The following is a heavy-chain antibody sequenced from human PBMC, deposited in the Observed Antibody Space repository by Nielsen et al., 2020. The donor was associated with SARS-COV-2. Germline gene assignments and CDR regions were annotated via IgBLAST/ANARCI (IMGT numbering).Heavy chain of an antibody. V-gene: IGHV1-18*04. Sequence: ASVKVSCKASGYTFTSYGISWVQQAPGQGLEWMGWISAFNGNTNYGQKVQGRVTMTTDTTTSTAYMELRSLRPDDTAVYYCARDRVGGTTYFDHWGQGTLVTVSS. J-gene: IGHJ4*02. CDR2: ISAFNGNT. CDR3: ARDRVGGTTYFDH. D-gene: IGHD1-14*01. CDR1: GYTFTSYG.